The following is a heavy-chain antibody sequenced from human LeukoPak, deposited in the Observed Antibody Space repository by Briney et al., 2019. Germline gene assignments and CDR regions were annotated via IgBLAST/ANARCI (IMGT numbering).Heavy chain of an antibody. Sequence: GASVKVSCKASGGTFSSHAISWVRQAPGQGLEWMGGIIPIFGTANYAQKFQGRVTITADESTSTAYMELSSLRSEDTAVYYCARASEIDEIERGDYYYYYGMDVWGQGTTVTVSS. J-gene: IGHJ6*02. CDR3: ARASEIDEIERGDYYYYYGMDV. D-gene: IGHD3-16*01. CDR1: GGTFSSHA. V-gene: IGHV1-69*13. CDR2: IIPIFGTA.